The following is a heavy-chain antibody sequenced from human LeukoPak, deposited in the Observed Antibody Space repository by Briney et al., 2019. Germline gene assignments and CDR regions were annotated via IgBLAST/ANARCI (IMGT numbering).Heavy chain of an antibody. CDR1: GGSISRYY. CDR2: IYYSGTT. Sequence: PSETLSLTCTVSGGSISRYYRSWIRQPPGRGLEWIGYIYYSGTTNYNPSLKSRVTISVDTSKNQFSLKLTSVTAADTAVYYCARHLFYYYMDVWGKGTTVTVSS. J-gene: IGHJ6*03. CDR3: ARHLFYYYMDV. V-gene: IGHV4-59*08.